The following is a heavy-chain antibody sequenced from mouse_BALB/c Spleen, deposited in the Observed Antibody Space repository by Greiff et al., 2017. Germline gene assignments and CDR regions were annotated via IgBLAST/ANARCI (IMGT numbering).Heavy chain of an antibody. Sequence: VQLQQSGAELVKPGASVKLSCTASGFNITDTYMHWVKQRPEQGLEWIGRIDPANGNTKYDPKFQGKATITADTSSNTAYLQLSSLTSEDTAVYYCARGYLRDYFDYWGQGTTRTVSS. V-gene: IGHV14-3*02. D-gene: IGHD3-2*02. CDR3: ARGYLRDYFDY. CDR2: IDPANGNT. J-gene: IGHJ2*01. CDR1: GFNITDTY.